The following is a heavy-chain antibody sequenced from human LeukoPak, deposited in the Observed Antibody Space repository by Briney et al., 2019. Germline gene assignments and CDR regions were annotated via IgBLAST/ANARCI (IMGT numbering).Heavy chain of an antibody. CDR3: ARDGGDSSGYYFTENFDY. V-gene: IGHV3-48*01. CDR2: ISSSSSTI. D-gene: IGHD3-22*01. CDR1: GFTFSSCS. Sequence: PGGSLRLSCAASGFTFSSCSMNWVRQAPGKGLEWVSYISSSSSTIYYADSVKGRFTISRDNAKNSLYLQTNSLRAEDTAVYYCARDGGDSSGYYFTENFDYWGKGTLVTVSS. J-gene: IGHJ4*02.